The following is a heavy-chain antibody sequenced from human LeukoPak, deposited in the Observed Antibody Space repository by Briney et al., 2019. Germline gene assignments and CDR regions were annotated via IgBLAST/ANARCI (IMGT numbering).Heavy chain of an antibody. Sequence: SETLSLTCTVSGGSISSYYWSWIRQPPGKGLEWIGYIYYSGSTNYNPSLRSRVTISVDTSKNQFSLKLSSVTAADTAVYYCARDSSSWYQFDYWGQGTLVTVSS. CDR3: ARDSSSWYQFDY. V-gene: IGHV4-59*01. J-gene: IGHJ4*02. CDR2: IYYSGST. D-gene: IGHD6-13*01. CDR1: GGSISSYY.